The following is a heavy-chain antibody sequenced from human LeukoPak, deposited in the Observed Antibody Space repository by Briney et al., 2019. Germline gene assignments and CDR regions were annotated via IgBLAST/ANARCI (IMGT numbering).Heavy chain of an antibody. CDR1: GGSISSGGYY. CDR3: ARVLAQLRFLEWLPPPDY. D-gene: IGHD3-3*01. Sequence: SQTLSLTCTVSGGSISSGGYYWSWIRQPPGKGLEWIGYIYHSGSTYYNPSLKSRVTISVDRSKNQFSLKLSSVTAADTAVYYCARVLAQLRFLEWLPPPDYWGQGTPVTVSS. CDR2: IYHSGST. J-gene: IGHJ4*02. V-gene: IGHV4-30-2*01.